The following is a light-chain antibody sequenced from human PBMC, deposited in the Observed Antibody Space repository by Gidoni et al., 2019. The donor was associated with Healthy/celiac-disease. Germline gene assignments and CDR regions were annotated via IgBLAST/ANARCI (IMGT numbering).Light chain of an antibody. CDR3: QSADSSGPYRGV. J-gene: IGLJ3*02. V-gene: IGLV3-25*03. CDR2: KDN. CDR1: ALPKRY. Sequence: SYELTQPPSVSVSPGQTARITCSGDALPKRYGYWYQQKPGQAPVLVIYKDNERPSGIPERFSGSSSGTTITLTISGVQAEDEADYYCQSADSSGPYRGVFGGGTKLTVL.